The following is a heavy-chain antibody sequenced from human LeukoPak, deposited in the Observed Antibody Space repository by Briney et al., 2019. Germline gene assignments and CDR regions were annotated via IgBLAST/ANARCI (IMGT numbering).Heavy chain of an antibody. J-gene: IGHJ4*02. CDR1: GYTFTELS. V-gene: IGHV1-24*01. Sequence: ASVKVSCKVSGYTFTELSMHWVRQAPGKGLEWMGGFDPEDGETIYAQKFQGRVTMTEDTSTDTAYMELSSLRSEDTAVYYCARDYPNGYNFGFDYWGQGTLVTVSS. D-gene: IGHD5-24*01. CDR2: FDPEDGET. CDR3: ARDYPNGYNFGFDY.